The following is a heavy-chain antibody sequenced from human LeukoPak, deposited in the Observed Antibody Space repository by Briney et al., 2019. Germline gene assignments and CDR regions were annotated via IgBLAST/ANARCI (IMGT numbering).Heavy chain of an antibody. CDR1: GFTFSNYY. CDR2: ISSSGSAI. J-gene: IGHJ4*02. V-gene: IGHV3-11*01. Sequence: GGSLRLSCAASGFTFSNYYMSWIRQALGKGLEWVSYISSSGSAIYYADSVKGRFTISRDNAKNSLYLQMNSLRAEDTAVYYCAREGTYSSRVDYWGQGTLVTVSS. D-gene: IGHD1-26*01. CDR3: AREGTYSSRVDY.